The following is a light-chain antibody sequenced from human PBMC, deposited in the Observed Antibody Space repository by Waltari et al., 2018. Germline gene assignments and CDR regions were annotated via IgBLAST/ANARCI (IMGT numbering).Light chain of an antibody. CDR2: WAS. J-gene: IGKJ2*01. V-gene: IGKV4-1*01. CDR3: QQYYGSPPYT. CDR1: QSILYSSSNMNY. Sequence: DIVMTQSPDSLAVSLGERATIHCKSSQSILYSSSNMNYLTWYQQKPGHPPKLLIYWASTRESGVPDRFSGSGSGTDFTLTISSLQAEDVAVYYCQQYYGSPPYTFGQGTKLEIK.